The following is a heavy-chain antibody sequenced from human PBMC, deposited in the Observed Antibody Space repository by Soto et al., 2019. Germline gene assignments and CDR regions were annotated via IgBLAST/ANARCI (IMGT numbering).Heavy chain of an antibody. V-gene: IGHV4-59*09. CDR2: IYYSGST. Sequence: IYYSGSTNYNPSLKSRVTISVDTSKNQFSLKLSSVTAAVTAVYYCARGRPFSMTTVTRVVYFDYWGQGTLVTVSS. J-gene: IGHJ4*02. D-gene: IGHD4-17*01. CDR3: ARGRPFSMTTVTRVVYFDY.